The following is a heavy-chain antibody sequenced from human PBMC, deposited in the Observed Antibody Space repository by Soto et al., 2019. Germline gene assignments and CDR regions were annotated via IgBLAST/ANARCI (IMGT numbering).Heavy chain of an antibody. J-gene: IGHJ4*02. CDR3: VRVVAIPGYPDN. CDR1: GGTFSSYA. CDR2: IVPIVDTS. V-gene: IGHV1-69*12. D-gene: IGHD5-12*01. Sequence: QVQLVQSGAEVRQPASSVKVSCKTSGGTFSSYAISWVRQAPGQGLEWMGGIVPIVDTSTYAQKFQGRVTITADESTSTVYMALSRLRSHDTAVYYCVRVVAIPGYPDNWGQGTLVTVSS.